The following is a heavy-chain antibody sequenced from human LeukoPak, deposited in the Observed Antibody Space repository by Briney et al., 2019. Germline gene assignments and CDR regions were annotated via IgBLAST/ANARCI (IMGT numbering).Heavy chain of an antibody. J-gene: IGHJ4*02. Sequence: GGSLRLSCAASGFTFDDYAMHWVRQAPGKGLEWVSLISWDGGSTYYADSVRGRFTISRDNSKNSLYLQMNSLRAEDTALYYCAKDISYSYVYGVDYWGQGTLVTVSS. CDR3: AKDISYSYVYGVDY. CDR2: ISWDGGST. D-gene: IGHD5-18*01. V-gene: IGHV3-43D*03. CDR1: GFTFDDYA.